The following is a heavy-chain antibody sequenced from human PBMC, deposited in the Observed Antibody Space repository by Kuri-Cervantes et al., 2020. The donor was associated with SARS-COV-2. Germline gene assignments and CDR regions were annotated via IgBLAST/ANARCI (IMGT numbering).Heavy chain of an antibody. CDR1: GGSVSSGSYY. V-gene: IGHV4-39*01. D-gene: IGHD2-2*01. J-gene: IGHJ4*02. CDR2: IYHSGST. CDR3: ARQGGIVVVPAAL. Sequence: SETLSLTCTVSGGSVSSGSYYWSWIRQPPGKGLEWIGSIYHSGSTYYNPSLKSRVTISVDTSKNQFSLKLSSVTAADTAVYYCARQGGIVVVPAALWGQGTLVTDSS.